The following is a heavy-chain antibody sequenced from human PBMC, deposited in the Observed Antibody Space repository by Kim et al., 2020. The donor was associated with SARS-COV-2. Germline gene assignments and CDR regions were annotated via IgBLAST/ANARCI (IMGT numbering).Heavy chain of an antibody. J-gene: IGHJ3*02. CDR1: DGSISSYY. CDR3: ARPRATGTTLGAFDI. CDR2: IHYSWST. Sequence: SETLSLTCTVSDGSISSYYWSWIRQPPGKGLEWLGYIHYSWSTNYNPSLSSRVTISMDTSKNQFSLKLSSVTAADTAVYYCARPRATGTTLGAFDIWGQGRMVTVCS. D-gene: IGHD1-1*01. V-gene: IGHV4-59*13.